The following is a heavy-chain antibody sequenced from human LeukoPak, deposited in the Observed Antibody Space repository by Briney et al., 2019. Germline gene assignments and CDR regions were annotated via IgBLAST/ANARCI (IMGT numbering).Heavy chain of an antibody. CDR1: GFSFSSYS. CDR2: MSSSSSYR. CDR3: ARGRYYGSGSPYYFDY. D-gene: IGHD3-10*01. J-gene: IGHJ4*02. Sequence: GGSLRLSCAASGFSFSSYSMNWVRQAPGKGLEWVSYMSSSSSYRYYADSVKGRFTISRDNAENSLYLQMNSLRAEDTAVYYCARGRYYGSGSPYYFDYWGQGTLVTVSS. V-gene: IGHV3-21*01.